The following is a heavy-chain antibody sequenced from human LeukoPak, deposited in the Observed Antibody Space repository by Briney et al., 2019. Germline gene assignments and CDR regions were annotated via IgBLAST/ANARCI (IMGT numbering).Heavy chain of an antibody. J-gene: IGHJ2*01. D-gene: IGHD4-11*01. Sequence: GESLKISCKCSGYSFTNYWIGWVRQMPGKGLEWMGIIYPGDSDARYGPSFQGQVTISADKSISTAYLQWSSLKASDTAIYYCARRVYSNYWYFDLWGRGTLVTVSS. V-gene: IGHV5-51*01. CDR2: IYPGDSDA. CDR1: GYSFTNYW. CDR3: ARRVYSNYWYFDL.